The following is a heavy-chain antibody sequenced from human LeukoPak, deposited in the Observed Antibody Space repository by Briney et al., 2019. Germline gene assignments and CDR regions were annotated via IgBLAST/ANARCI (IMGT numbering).Heavy chain of an antibody. Sequence: ASVKVSCKASGYTFTSYAMNWVRQAPGQGLEWMGWISAYNGNTNYAQKLQGRVTMTTDTSTSTAYMELRSLRSDDTAVYYCARDREGLLPYYYYYMDVWGKGTTVTVSS. V-gene: IGHV1-18*01. J-gene: IGHJ6*03. CDR2: ISAYNGNT. CDR3: ARDREGLLPYYYYYMDV. D-gene: IGHD2-15*01. CDR1: GYTFTSYA.